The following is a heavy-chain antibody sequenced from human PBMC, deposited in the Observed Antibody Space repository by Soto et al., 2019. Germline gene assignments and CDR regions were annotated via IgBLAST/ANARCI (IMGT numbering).Heavy chain of an antibody. Sequence: QVQLVQSGAEVKKPGSSVKVSCKASGGTFSSYATSRVRHAPGQRLEWMGGIIPIFGTAKYAQKFQGRVTITADESTSTAYMELSSLRSGDTAVYYCARKVSSGWPTSWYYGVDVWGQGTTVTVSS. J-gene: IGHJ6*02. D-gene: IGHD6-19*01. CDR2: IIPIFGTA. CDR3: ARKVSSGWPTSWYYGVDV. CDR1: GGTFSSYA. V-gene: IGHV1-69*12.